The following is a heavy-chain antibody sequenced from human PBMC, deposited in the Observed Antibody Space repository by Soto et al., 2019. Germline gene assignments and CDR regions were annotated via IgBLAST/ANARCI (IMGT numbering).Heavy chain of an antibody. CDR2: IYSGGST. CDR1: GFTVSSNY. CDR3: ARDPSRIAAAGTSYYYMDG. Sequence: GGSLRLSCAASGFTVSSNYMSWVRQAPGKGLEWVSVIYSGGSTYYADSVKGRFTISRDNSKNTLYLQMNSLRAEDTAVYYCARDPSRIAAAGTSYYYMDGWGKGTTVTVSS. D-gene: IGHD6-13*01. V-gene: IGHV3-66*01. J-gene: IGHJ6*03.